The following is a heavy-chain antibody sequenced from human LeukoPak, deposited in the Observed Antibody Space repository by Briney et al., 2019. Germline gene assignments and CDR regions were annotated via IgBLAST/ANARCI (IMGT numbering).Heavy chain of an antibody. V-gene: IGHV4-4*09. Sequence: ETLSLTCTVSGGSISSYYWSWIRQPPGKGLEWIGYIYTSGSTNYNPSLKSRVTISVDTSKNQFSLKLSSVTAADTAVYYCARQRGGSSWYRYFDYWGQGTLVTVSS. CDR3: ARQRGGSSWYRYFDY. J-gene: IGHJ4*02. CDR2: IYTSGST. D-gene: IGHD6-13*01. CDR1: GGSISSYY.